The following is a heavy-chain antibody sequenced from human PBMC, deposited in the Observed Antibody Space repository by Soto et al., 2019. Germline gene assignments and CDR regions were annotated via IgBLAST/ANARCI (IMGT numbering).Heavy chain of an antibody. D-gene: IGHD2-21*02. CDR2: MYNTGST. Sequence: LSVTSAVYDGSCSGYYWTWIRQTPGKGLEWIGYMYNTGSTVYNPSFKSRVTISVDTSKNQFSLKLNSVTAADTAVYYCARDLWGYCGTDCYPLDVWGQGTTVTVSS. CDR1: DGSCSGYY. J-gene: IGHJ6*02. CDR3: ARDLWGYCGTDCYPLDV. V-gene: IGHV4-59*01.